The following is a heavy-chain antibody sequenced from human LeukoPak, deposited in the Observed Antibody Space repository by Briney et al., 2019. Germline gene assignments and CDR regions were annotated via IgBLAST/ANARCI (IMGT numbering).Heavy chain of an antibody. V-gene: IGHV3-74*01. D-gene: IGHD4-17*01. CDR2: INSDGSST. J-gene: IGHJ4*02. CDR1: GFTFSSYW. CDR3: ARDYGDYSYYFDY. Sequence: GGSLRLSCAASGFTFSSYWMHWVRQAPGKGLVWVSRINSDGSSTSYADSVKGRFTISRDNDKNTLYLQMNSLRAEDTAVYYCARDYGDYSYYFDYWGQGTLVTVSS.